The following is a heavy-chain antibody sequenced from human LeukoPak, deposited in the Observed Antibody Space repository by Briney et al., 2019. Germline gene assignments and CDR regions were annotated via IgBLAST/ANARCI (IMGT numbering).Heavy chain of an antibody. CDR3: ARDCTEGYCSSTSCYNDY. CDR2: IKQDGSEK. V-gene: IGHV3-7*01. D-gene: IGHD2-2*01. J-gene: IGHJ4*02. CDR1: GFTFSSYW. Sequence: PGGSLRLSCAASGFTFSSYWMSWVRQAPGKGLEWVANIKQDGSEKYYVDSVKGRFTISRDNAKNSLYLQMNSLRAEDTAVYYCARDCTEGYCSSTSCYNDYWGQGTLVTVSS.